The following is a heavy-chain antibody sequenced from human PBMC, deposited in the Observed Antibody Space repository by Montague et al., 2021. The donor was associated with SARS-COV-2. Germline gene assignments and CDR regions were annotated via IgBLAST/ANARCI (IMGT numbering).Heavy chain of an antibody. V-gene: IGHV3-7*03. D-gene: IGHD3/OR15-3a*01. CDR3: ARQGYDFWSGQGNNFWGAYRLAYFDY. CDR1: GFTFRSYW. J-gene: IGHJ4*02. CDR2: IKQDGSEK. Sequence: SLRLSCAASGFTFRSYWMSWVRQAPGKGLEWVANIKQDGSEKYYVESVKGRFTISRDNAKNSMYLQMNSLRAEDTAFYYCARQGYDFWSGQGNNFWGAYRLAYFDYWGQGIPVTVSS.